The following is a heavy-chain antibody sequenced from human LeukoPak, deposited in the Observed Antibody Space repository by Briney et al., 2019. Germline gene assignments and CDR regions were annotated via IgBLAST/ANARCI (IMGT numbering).Heavy chain of an antibody. CDR3: ARLSANSSAYFFDY. V-gene: IGHV3-66*04. J-gene: IGHJ4*02. D-gene: IGHD3-22*01. Sequence: GGSLRLSCAASGFTVGSNYMSWVRQAPGKGLEWVSIIYRGGSTNYADSVKGRFTISRDTSKNTLYLQMNSLRAEDTAVYYCARLSANSSAYFFDYWGQRTLVTVSS. CDR2: IYRGGST. CDR1: GFTVGSNY.